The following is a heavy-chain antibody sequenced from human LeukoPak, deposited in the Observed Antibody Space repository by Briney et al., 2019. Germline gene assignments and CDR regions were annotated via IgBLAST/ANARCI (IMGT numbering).Heavy chain of an antibody. CDR1: GGSFSGYY. CDR3: ARKGAGFRYCSSTSCLGWFDP. CDR2: INHSGST. Sequence: SETLSLTCAVYGGSFSGYYWSWIRQPPGKGLEWIGEINHSGSTNYNPSLKSRVTISVDTSKNQFSLKLSSVTAADTAVYYGARKGAGFRYCSSTSCLGWFDPWGQGTLVTVSS. V-gene: IGHV4-34*01. J-gene: IGHJ5*02. D-gene: IGHD2-2*01.